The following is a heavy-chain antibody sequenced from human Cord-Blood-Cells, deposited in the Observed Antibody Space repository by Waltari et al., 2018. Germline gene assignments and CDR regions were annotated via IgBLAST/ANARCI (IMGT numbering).Heavy chain of an antibody. D-gene: IGHD3-16*01. CDR3: ARVPGYYDYVWGSLPDY. V-gene: IGHV3-30*04. CDR1: GFTFSSYA. Sequence: QVPLVESGGGVVQPGRSLRLSCAASGFTFSSYAMHWVRQAPGKGLEWVAVISYDGSNKYYADSVKGRFTISRDNSKNTLYLQMNSLRAEDTAVYYCARVPGYYDYVWGSLPDYWGQGTLVTVSS. J-gene: IGHJ4*02. CDR2: ISYDGSNK.